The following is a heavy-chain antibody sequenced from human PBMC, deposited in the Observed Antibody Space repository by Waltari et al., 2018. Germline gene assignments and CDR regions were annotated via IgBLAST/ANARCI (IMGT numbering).Heavy chain of an antibody. V-gene: IGHV4-59*01. Sequence: QVQLQESGPGLVKPSETLSLTRTVSGGSISSYYWSWIRQPPGKGLEWIGYIYYSGSTNYNPSLKIRVTISVDTSKNQFSLKLSSVTAADTAVYYCARGHVEMATIYDYWGQGTLVTVSS. CDR1: GGSISSYY. CDR2: IYYSGST. D-gene: IGHD5-12*01. J-gene: IGHJ4*02. CDR3: ARGHVEMATIYDY.